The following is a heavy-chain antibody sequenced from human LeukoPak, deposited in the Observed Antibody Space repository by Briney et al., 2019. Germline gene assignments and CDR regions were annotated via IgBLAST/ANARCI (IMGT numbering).Heavy chain of an antibody. CDR3: ARDGSGHWFDP. CDR1: GYTFNSYG. Sequence: ASVRVSCKASGYTFNSYGISWVRQAPGQGLEWMGWINAYNGDTNHAQKFQGRVTMTTDTSTTTAYMELGSLRSDDTAVYYCARDGSGHWFDPWGQGTLVTVSS. D-gene: IGHD6-25*01. CDR2: INAYNGDT. V-gene: IGHV1-18*04. J-gene: IGHJ5*02.